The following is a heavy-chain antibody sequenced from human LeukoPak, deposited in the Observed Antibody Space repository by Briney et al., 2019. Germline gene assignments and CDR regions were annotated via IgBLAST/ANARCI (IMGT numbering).Heavy chain of an antibody. V-gene: IGHV4-59*01. Sequence: PSETLSLTCTVSGGYISSYYWSWIRQSPGKGLEWIGYIYYSGSTNYNPSLKSRVTISVDTSKNQFSLKLSSVTAADTAVYYCAKGYCRGGSCSAYSFDYWGQGTLVTVSS. CDR2: IYYSGST. CDR1: GGYISSYY. J-gene: IGHJ4*02. CDR3: AKGYCRGGSCSAYSFDY. D-gene: IGHD2-15*01.